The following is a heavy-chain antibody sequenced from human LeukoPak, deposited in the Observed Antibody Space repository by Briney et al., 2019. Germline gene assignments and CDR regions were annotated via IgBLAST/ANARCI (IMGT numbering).Heavy chain of an antibody. J-gene: IGHJ4*02. D-gene: IGHD6-13*01. CDR3: ASSPLYSSSWPFDY. V-gene: IGHV3-23*01. Sequence: PGGSLRFSCAASGFTFSSYWMRWVRQAPGKGLEWVSAISGSGGSTYYADSVKGRFTISRDNSKNTLYLQMNSLRAEDTAVYYCASSPLYSSSWPFDYWGQGTLVTVSS. CDR2: ISGSGGST. CDR1: GFTFSSYW.